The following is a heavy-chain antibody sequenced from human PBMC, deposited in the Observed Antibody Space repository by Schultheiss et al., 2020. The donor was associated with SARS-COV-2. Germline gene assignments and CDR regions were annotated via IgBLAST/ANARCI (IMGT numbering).Heavy chain of an antibody. CDR1: GGSISSYY. V-gene: IGHV4-59*01. CDR3: ARDRGGSGWSHYYYYGMDV. J-gene: IGHJ6*02. D-gene: IGHD6-19*01. CDR2: IYYSGST. Sequence: SETLSLTCTVSGGSISSYYWSWIRQPPGKGLEWIGYIYYSGSTNYNPSLKSRVTISVDTSKNQFSLKLSSVTAADTAVYYCARDRGGSGWSHYYYYGMDVWGQGTTVTVSS.